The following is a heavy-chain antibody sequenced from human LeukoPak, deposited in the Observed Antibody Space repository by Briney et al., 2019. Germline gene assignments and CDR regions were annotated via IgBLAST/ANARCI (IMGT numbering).Heavy chain of an antibody. CDR1: DGFITNYY. V-gene: IGHV4-59*01. Sequence: SETLSLTCTVSDGFITNYYGSWVRQPPGKGLEFIGYVHYSGTTNYNPSLRSRVTISIDTSKKHFFLKLNSVTAADTAVYYCATGYGDFRVEGRYFYSWGQGTLVTVSS. CDR3: ATGYGDFRVEGRYFYS. CDR2: VHYSGTT. D-gene: IGHD4-17*01. J-gene: IGHJ4*02.